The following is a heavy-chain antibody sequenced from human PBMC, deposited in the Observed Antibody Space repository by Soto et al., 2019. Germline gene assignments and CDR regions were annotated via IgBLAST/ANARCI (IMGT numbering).Heavy chain of an antibody. CDR2: IKSKTDGGTT. Sequence: PGGSLRLSCAASGFTFSNAWMSWVRQAPGKGLEWVGRIKSKTDGGTTDYAAPVKGRFTISRDDSKNTLYLQMNSLKTEDTAVYYCTTDFTSHYCSSTSCPPSDYYGMDVWGQGTTVTVSS. CDR3: TTDFTSHYCSSTSCPPSDYYGMDV. J-gene: IGHJ6*02. V-gene: IGHV3-15*01. CDR1: GFTFSNAW. D-gene: IGHD2-2*01.